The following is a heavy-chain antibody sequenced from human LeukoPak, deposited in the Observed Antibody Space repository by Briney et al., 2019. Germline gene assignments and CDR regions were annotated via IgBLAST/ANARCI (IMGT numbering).Heavy chain of an antibody. CDR2: FDPEDGET. V-gene: IGHV1-24*01. Sequence: ASVKVSCKVSGYTLTELSMHWVRQAPGKGLEWMGGFDPEDGETIYAQKFQGRVTMTEDTSTDTAYMELSSLRSEDTAVYYCATLLPTCYYGSGSPYYYGMDVWGQGTTVPVSS. J-gene: IGHJ6*02. CDR3: ATLLPTCYYGSGSPYYYGMDV. D-gene: IGHD3-10*01. CDR1: GYTLTELS.